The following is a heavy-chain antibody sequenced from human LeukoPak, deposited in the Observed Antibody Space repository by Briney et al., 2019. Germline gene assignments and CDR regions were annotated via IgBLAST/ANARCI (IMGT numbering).Heavy chain of an antibody. D-gene: IGHD3-22*01. J-gene: IGHJ4*02. CDR2: IYYSGST. V-gene: IGHV4-39*01. CDR1: GGSISSSSYY. CDR3: ARGYFYDSSGPLFDY. Sequence: SETLSLTCTVSGGSISSSSYYWGWIRQPPGKGLEWIGSIYYSGSTYYNPSLKSRVTISVDTSKNQFSLKLSSVTAADTAVYYCARGYFYDSSGPLFDYWGQGTLVTVSS.